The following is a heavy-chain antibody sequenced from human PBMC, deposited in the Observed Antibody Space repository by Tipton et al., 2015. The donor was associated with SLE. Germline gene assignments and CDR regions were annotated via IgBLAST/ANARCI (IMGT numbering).Heavy chain of an antibody. CDR1: GFTFSSYG. V-gene: IGHV3-30*18. Sequence: SLRLSCAASGFTFSSYGMHWVRQAPGKGLEWVAVISYDGSNKYYADSVKGRFTISRDNSKNTLYLQMNSLRAEDTAVYYCAKDQYSSSWSDAFDIWGQGTMVTVSS. D-gene: IGHD6-13*01. J-gene: IGHJ3*02. CDR2: ISYDGSNK. CDR3: AKDQYSSSWSDAFDI.